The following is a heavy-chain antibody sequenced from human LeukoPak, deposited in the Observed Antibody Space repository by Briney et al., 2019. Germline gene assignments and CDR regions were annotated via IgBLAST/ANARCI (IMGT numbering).Heavy chain of an antibody. J-gene: IGHJ6*03. D-gene: IGHD6-13*01. Sequence: ASVKVSCKASGYTFTSYGISWVRQAPGQGLEWMGWISAYNGNTNYAQKPQGRVTMATDTSTSTAYMELRSLRSDDTAVYYCARILYSSSWYVFDYYYYYMDVWGKGTTVTVSS. V-gene: IGHV1-18*01. CDR3: ARILYSSSWYVFDYYYYYMDV. CDR2: ISAYNGNT. CDR1: GYTFTSYG.